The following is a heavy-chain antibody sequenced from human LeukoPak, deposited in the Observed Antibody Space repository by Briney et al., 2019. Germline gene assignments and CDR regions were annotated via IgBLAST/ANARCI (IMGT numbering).Heavy chain of an antibody. D-gene: IGHD6-13*01. CDR1: GGSFSGYY. CDR2: INHSGST. Sequence: SETLSPTPAVSGGSFSGYYSSCIRQPPGKGLEWIGEINHSGSTNYNPSLTSRVTISVDTSKNQFSLKLSSVTAADTAVYYCARAGEPQLCPIYTCGQGDLLSVSS. V-gene: IGHV4-34*01. CDR3: ARAGEPQLCPIYT. J-gene: IGHJ5*02.